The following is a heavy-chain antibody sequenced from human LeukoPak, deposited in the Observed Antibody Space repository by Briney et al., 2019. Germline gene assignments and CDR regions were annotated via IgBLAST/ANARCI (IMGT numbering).Heavy chain of an antibody. D-gene: IGHD3-22*01. CDR3: ARGRQDVNMILVVMAGVSYYLDV. V-gene: IGHV4-34*01. CDR1: GGSFSDYY. CDR2: VSPSGSS. Sequence: PSETLSLTCAVYGGSFSDYYWTWIRQTPRQGQEWIGVVSPSGSSNYNPSLNSRVTISVYTSKIPFSLKLRSVTAADTAVYYCARGRQDVNMILVVMAGVSYYLDVWSKGTTVTVS. J-gene: IGHJ6*03.